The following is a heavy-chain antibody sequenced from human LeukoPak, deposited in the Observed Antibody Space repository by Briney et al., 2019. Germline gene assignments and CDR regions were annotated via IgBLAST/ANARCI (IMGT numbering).Heavy chain of an antibody. D-gene: IGHD5-12*01. J-gene: IGHJ4*02. CDR3: ARHDPATYYFDY. Sequence: SETLSLTCTVSGASISSYYWSWIRQPPGKGLEWIGYIYYSGSTNYNPSLKSRVTISVDTSKNQFSLKLSSVTAADTAVYYCARHDPATYYFDYWGQGTLVTVSS. CDR2: IYYSGST. V-gene: IGHV4-59*08. CDR1: GASISSYY.